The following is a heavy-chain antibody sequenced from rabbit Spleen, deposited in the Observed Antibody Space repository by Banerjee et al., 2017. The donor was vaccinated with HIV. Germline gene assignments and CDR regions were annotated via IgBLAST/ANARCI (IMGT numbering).Heavy chain of an antibody. J-gene: IGHJ3*01. CDR3: ARDGAGGSYFAL. CDR1: GFDFSRYH. V-gene: IGHV1S33*01. D-gene: IGHD8-1*01. Sequence: QEQLKETGGGLVQPGGSLTLTCKASGFDFSRYHMSWVRQAPGKGLEWIGTIISGGSTYYASWVNGRFTISSDNAQNTMDLQMNSLTAADTATYFCARDGAGGSYFALWGQGTLVTVS. CDR2: IISGGST.